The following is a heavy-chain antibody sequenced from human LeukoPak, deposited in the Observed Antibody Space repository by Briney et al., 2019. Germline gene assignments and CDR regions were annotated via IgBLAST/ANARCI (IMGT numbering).Heavy chain of an antibody. Sequence: SETLSLTCAVYGGSFSGYYWSRIRQPPGKGLEWIGEINHSGSTNYNPSLKSRVTISVDTSKNQFSLKLSSVTAADTAVYYCARIYVLLWLGDPERAFDIWGQGTMVTVSS. V-gene: IGHV4-34*01. J-gene: IGHJ3*02. CDR3: ARIYVLLWLGDPERAFDI. D-gene: IGHD3-10*01. CDR2: INHSGST. CDR1: GGSFSGYY.